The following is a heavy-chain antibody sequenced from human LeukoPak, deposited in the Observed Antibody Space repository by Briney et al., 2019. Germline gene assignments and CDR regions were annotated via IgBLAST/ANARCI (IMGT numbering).Heavy chain of an antibody. J-gene: IGHJ4*02. V-gene: IGHV1-69*13. CDR1: GGTFSSYA. Sequence: SVKVSCKASGGTFSSYAISWVRQAPGQGLEWMGGIIPIFGTANYAQKFQGRVTITADESTSTAYMELSSLRSEDTAAYYCAGPNDYYDSSGHFDYWGQGTLVTVSS. CDR2: IIPIFGTA. D-gene: IGHD3-22*01. CDR3: AGPNDYYDSSGHFDY.